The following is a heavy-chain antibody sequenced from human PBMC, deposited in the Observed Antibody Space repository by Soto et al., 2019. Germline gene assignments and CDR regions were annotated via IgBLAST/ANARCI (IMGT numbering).Heavy chain of an antibody. Sequence: QVQLVESGGGVVQPGGPLRLSCAASGFTFSDYSMHWVRQAPGKGLEWVAVISYDGSDKYFADSVKGRFTISRDTSNNTLFLQMTSLRAEDTAVYYCARAPLGSGRADFDYWGQGTLVTVSS. CDR1: GFTFSDYS. CDR3: ARAPLGSGRADFDY. CDR2: ISYDGSDK. J-gene: IGHJ4*02. D-gene: IGHD3-10*02. V-gene: IGHV3-30-3*01.